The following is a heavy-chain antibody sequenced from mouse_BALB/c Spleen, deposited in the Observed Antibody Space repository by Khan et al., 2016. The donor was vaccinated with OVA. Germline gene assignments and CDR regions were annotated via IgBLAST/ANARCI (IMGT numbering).Heavy chain of an antibody. Sequence: DVMLVESGGDLVRPGGSLKFSCAASGFTFSAYGTSWVRQSPDKRLEWVATINSDGYYTYYPDSLKGRFIISSDNAKNTLYLQMRSLMSEVTAMYYCATHLAGSFAYWGQGTLVTVSA. CDR2: INSDGYYT. V-gene: IGHV5-6*02. CDR3: ATHLAGSFAY. J-gene: IGHJ3*01. D-gene: IGHD1-1*01. CDR1: GFTFSAYG.